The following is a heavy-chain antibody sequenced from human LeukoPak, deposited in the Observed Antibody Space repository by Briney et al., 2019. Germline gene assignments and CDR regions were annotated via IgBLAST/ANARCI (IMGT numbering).Heavy chain of an antibody. J-gene: IGHJ4*02. CDR2: IHSGGST. Sequence: GGSLRLSCAASGFTVSSNYMSWVRQAPGKGLEWVSVIHSGGSTYYADSVKGRFTISRDNSKNTLYPQMNSLRAEDTAVYYCARVHGSGSSYFDYWGQGTLVTVSS. V-gene: IGHV3-66*01. CDR3: ARVHGSGSSYFDY. CDR1: GFTVSSNY. D-gene: IGHD3-10*01.